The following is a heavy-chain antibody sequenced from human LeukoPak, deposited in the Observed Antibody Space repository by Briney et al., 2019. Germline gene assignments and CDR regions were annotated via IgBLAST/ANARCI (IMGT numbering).Heavy chain of an antibody. V-gene: IGHV4-59*01. D-gene: IGHD3-10*01. J-gene: IGHJ4*02. CDR1: GGSISSDY. CDR2: IYYRGST. CDR3: AKAFSYYNSGTLDH. Sequence: SETLSLTCTVSGGSISSDYWSWIRQPPGKGLEWIGYIYYRGSTNYNPSLKSRVTISVDTSKNQFSLKLSSVTAADTAVYYCAKAFSYYNSGTLDHWGQGTLVTVSS.